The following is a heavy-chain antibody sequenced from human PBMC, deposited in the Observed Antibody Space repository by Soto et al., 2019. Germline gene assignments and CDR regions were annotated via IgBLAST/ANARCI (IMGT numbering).Heavy chain of an antibody. CDR3: SPSLDY. CDR2: INQDGSEK. J-gene: IGHJ4*02. V-gene: IGHV3-7*01. CDR1: GFTFSSYW. Sequence: SGGSLRLSCAASGFTFSSYWMDWVRQAPGKGLERVANINQDGSEKHYIDSVKGRFTISRDNAKNSLYLHMSSLTAEDSALYYCSPSLDYWGQGTLVTVSS.